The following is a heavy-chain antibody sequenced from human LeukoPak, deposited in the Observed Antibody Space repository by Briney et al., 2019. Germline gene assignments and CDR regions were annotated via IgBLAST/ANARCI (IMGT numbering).Heavy chain of an antibody. V-gene: IGHV3-66*01. CDR1: GFTVSSNY. CDR3: ARTYYDFWSGYSSTFDP. J-gene: IGHJ5*02. CDR2: IYSGGST. D-gene: IGHD3-3*01. Sequence: GGTLRLSCAASGFTVSSNYMSWVRQAPGKGLEWVSVIYSGGSTYYADSVKGRFTISRDNSKNTLYLQMNSLRAEDTAVYYCARTYYDFWSGYSSTFDPWGQGTLVTVSS.